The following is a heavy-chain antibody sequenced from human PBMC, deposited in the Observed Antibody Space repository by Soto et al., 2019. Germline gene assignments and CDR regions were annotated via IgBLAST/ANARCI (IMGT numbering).Heavy chain of an antibody. CDR3: ARDVGDGKGGAFDI. J-gene: IGHJ3*02. CDR2: FIPIFGTA. CDR1: GGTFSSYA. D-gene: IGHD1-26*01. Sequence: ASVKVSCKASGGTFSSYAISWVRQAPGQGLEWMGGFIPIFGTANYAQKFQGRVRITADESTSTAYMELSSLRSEDTAVYYCARDVGDGKGGAFDIWGQGTMVTVSS. V-gene: IGHV1-69*13.